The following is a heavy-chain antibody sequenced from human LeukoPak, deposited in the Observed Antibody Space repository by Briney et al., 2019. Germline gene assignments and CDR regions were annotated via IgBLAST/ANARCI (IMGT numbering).Heavy chain of an antibody. Sequence: GRSLRLSCAASGFTFSSYGMHWVRQAPDKGLEWVAFIWYDGSNKYYADSVKGRFTISRDNSKNTLYLQMNSLRAEDTAVYYCARDAGDCGGDCPRWFDPWGQGTLVTVSS. CDR2: IWYDGSNK. D-gene: IGHD2-21*02. J-gene: IGHJ5*02. CDR1: GFTFSSYG. CDR3: ARDAGDCGGDCPRWFDP. V-gene: IGHV3-33*01.